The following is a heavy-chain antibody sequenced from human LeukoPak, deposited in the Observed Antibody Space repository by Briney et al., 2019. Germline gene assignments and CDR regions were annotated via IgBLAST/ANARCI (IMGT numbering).Heavy chain of an antibody. CDR1: GFSFDNYA. J-gene: IGHJ4*02. V-gene: IGHV3-23*01. CDR3: ARVVVVTANDVAY. CDR2: IIGSSGST. Sequence: GGSLRLSCVASGFSFDNYAMNWVRQAPGKGLEGVSLIIGSSGSTFYADSVKGRFTISRDKSKNTLYLQMNSLRAEDTAVYYCARVVVVTANDVAYWGQGTLVTVSS. D-gene: IGHD2-21*02.